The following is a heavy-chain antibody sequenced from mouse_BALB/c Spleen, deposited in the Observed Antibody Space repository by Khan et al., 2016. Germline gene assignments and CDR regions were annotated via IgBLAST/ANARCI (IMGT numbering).Heavy chain of an antibody. J-gene: IGHJ4*01. V-gene: IGHV14-4*02. CDR2: IDPENGDT. CDR1: GFNIKAYY. CDR3: YACDYNAMDY. Sequence: VQLQQSGAELVRSGASVKLSCTASGFNIKAYYMHWVKQRPEQCLEWIGWIDPENGDTEYARKFQVKATMTAYTSSNPAYLQLSRLTSEDTAVYYRYACDYNAMDYWGQGTSVTVSS.